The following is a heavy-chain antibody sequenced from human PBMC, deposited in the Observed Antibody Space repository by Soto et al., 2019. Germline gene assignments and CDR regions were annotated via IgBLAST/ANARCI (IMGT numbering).Heavy chain of an antibody. V-gene: IGHV3-48*01. CDR2: ISSSSSTI. J-gene: IGHJ5*02. CDR3: ARYGSGSYYNPGDWFDP. Sequence: GGSLRLSCAASGFTFSSYSMNWVRQAPGKGLEWVSYISSSSSTIYYADSVKGRFTISRDNAKNSLYLQMNSLRAEDTAVYYCARYGSGSYYNPGDWFDPWGQGTLVTVSS. CDR1: GFTFSSYS. D-gene: IGHD3-10*01.